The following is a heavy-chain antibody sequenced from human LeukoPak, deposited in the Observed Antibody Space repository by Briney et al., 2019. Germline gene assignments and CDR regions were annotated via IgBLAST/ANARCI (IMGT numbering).Heavy chain of an antibody. CDR2: IYYSGRT. D-gene: IGHD4-17*01. J-gene: IGHJ3*02. Sequence: SETLSLTCSVSGGSISSYYWSWIRQPPGKGLEWIGYIYYSGRTNYNPSLKSRVTISVDTSKNQFSLKLSSVTAADTAVYYCAKDLELGDYSAAAFDIWGQGTMVTVSS. V-gene: IGHV4-59*12. CDR1: GGSISSYY. CDR3: AKDLELGDYSAAAFDI.